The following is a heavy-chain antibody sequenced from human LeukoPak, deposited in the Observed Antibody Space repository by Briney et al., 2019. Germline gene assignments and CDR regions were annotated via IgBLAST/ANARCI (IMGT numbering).Heavy chain of an antibody. D-gene: IGHD4-23*01. CDR1: GGSVSSGSYY. CDR3: ARDMGAPDYGSYSVDY. CDR2: IHYSGSA. Sequence: SETLSLTCTVSGGSVSSGSYYWSWIRQPPGKGLEWIAYIHYSGSAAYNPSLKSRVTISRDMSTNQFSLKMTSVAAADTAVYFCARDMGAPDYGSYSVDYWGQGTLVTVSS. V-gene: IGHV4-61*01. J-gene: IGHJ4*02.